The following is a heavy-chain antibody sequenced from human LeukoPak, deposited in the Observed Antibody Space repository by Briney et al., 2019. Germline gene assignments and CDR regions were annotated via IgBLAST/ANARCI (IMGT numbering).Heavy chain of an antibody. D-gene: IGHD3-3*01. Sequence: SETPSLTCTVSSGSISNYYWSWIRQPAGKGLEWIGRIYTSGTTNYNPSLKSRVTMSVDTSKNQFSLKLSSVTAADTAVYYCARALYYDFWSGYPSFDYWGQGTLVTVSS. CDR2: IYTSGTT. CDR1: SGSISNYY. J-gene: IGHJ4*02. CDR3: ARALYYDFWSGYPSFDY. V-gene: IGHV4-4*07.